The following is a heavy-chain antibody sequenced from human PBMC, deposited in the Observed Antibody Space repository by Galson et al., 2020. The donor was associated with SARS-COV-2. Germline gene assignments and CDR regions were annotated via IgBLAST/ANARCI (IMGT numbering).Heavy chain of an antibody. J-gene: IGHJ3*02. CDR3: AGYCSGGSCHHNDAFDI. Sequence: ASETLSLTCAVSGGSISSGGYSWSWIRQPPGKGLEWIGYIYHSGSTYYNPSLKSRVTISVDRSKNQFSLKLNSVTAADTAVYYCAGYCSGGSCHHNDAFDIWGQGTMVTVSS. D-gene: IGHD2-15*01. V-gene: IGHV4-30-2*01. CDR2: IYHSGST. CDR1: GGSISSGGYS.